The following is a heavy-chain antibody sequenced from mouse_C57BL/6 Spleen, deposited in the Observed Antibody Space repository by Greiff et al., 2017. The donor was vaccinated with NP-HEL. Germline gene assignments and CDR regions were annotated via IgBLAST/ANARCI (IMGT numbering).Heavy chain of an antibody. CDR2: IYPGSGST. D-gene: IGHD2-3*01. J-gene: IGHJ2*01. Sequence: VQLQQSGAELVKPGASVKMSCKASGYTFTSYWITWVKQRPGQGLEWIGDIYPGSGSTNYNEKFKSKATLTVDTSSSTAYMQLSSLTSEDSAVYYCARGGLLRPYYLDYWGQGTTLTVSS. CDR3: ARGGLLRPYYLDY. V-gene: IGHV1-55*01. CDR1: GYTFTSYW.